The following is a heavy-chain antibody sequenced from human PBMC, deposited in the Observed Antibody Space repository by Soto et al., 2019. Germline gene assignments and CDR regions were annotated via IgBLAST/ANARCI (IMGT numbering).Heavy chain of an antibody. Sequence: SETLSLTCAVYGGSFSGYYWSWIRQPPGKGLEWIGEINHSGSTNYNPSLKSRVTISVDTSKNQFSLKLSSVTAADTAVYYCAIGQRIRRSGGPLSSRRSHYRYYGMDVWGQGTTVTVSS. CDR3: AIGQRIRRSGGPLSSRRSHYRYYGMDV. CDR1: GGSFSGYY. J-gene: IGHJ6*02. CDR2: INHSGST. V-gene: IGHV4-34*01. D-gene: IGHD2-15*01.